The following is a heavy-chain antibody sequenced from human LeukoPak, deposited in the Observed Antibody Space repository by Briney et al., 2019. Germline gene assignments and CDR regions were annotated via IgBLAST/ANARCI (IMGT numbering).Heavy chain of an antibody. Sequence: GGSLRLSCAASGFTFSIYALHWVRQAPGKGLEWVAVISSDGSNKYYADSVKGRFTISRDYSKNTLYLQMNSLRAQDTAMYYCARDSEYSYGSGGFDCWGQGTPVTVSS. D-gene: IGHD5-18*01. J-gene: IGHJ4*02. CDR2: ISSDGSNK. CDR3: ARDSEYSYGSGGFDC. V-gene: IGHV3-30-3*01. CDR1: GFTFSIYA.